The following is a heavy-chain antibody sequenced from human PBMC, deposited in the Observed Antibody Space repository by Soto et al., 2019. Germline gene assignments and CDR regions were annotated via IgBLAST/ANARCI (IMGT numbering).Heavy chain of an antibody. D-gene: IGHD3-10*01. V-gene: IGHV3-74*03. Sequence: EVQLVESGGGLVQPGGSLRLSCAASGFTFSMYWMHWVRQAPGKGLLWVSRINGDGTDTTYADSVKGRFTISRDNAKNTVYLQMNGLRAEDTAVYYCARGLYDSGSFYFDFWGQGTLVTVSS. CDR3: ARGLYDSGSFYFDF. CDR1: GFTFSMYW. J-gene: IGHJ4*02. CDR2: INGDGTDT.